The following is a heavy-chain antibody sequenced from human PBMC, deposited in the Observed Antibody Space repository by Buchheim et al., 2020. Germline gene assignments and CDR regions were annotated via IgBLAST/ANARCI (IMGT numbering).Heavy chain of an antibody. J-gene: IGHJ6*02. CDR3: ASSVAGTYYYYYYGMDV. Sequence: QVQLQQWDAGLLKPSKTLSLTCAVYGGSFSGYYWSWIRQPPGKGLEWIGEINHSGSTNYNPSLKSRVTISVDTSKNQFSLKLSSVTAADTAVYYCASSVAGTYYYYYYGMDVWGQGTT. V-gene: IGHV4-34*01. D-gene: IGHD6-19*01. CDR1: GGSFSGYY. CDR2: INHSGST.